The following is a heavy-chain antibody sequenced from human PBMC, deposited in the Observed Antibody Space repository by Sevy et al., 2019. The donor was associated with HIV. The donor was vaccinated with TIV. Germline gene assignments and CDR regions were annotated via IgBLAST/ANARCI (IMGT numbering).Heavy chain of an antibody. D-gene: IGHD2-15*01. V-gene: IGHV4-34*01. CDR1: GGSFSGYY. Sequence: SETLCLTCAVYGGSFSGYYWSWIRQPPGKGLEWIGEINHSDSTNYNPSLKSRVTISVDTSKNQFSLKLHSVTAADTAVYYCAREISGVCCTFDYWSQGTLVTVSS. J-gene: IGHJ4*02. CDR3: AREISGVCCTFDY. CDR2: INHSDST.